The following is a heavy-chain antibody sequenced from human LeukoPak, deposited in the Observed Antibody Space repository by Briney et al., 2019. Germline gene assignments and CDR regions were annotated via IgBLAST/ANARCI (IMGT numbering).Heavy chain of an antibody. J-gene: IGHJ3*02. Sequence: SETLSLTCAVYGGSFSGYYWSWIRQPPGKGLEWIGEINHSGSTNYNPSLKSRVTISVDTSKNQFSLKLSSVTAADTAVYYCARGGYSYGKYAFDIWGQGTMVTVSS. CDR2: INHSGST. D-gene: IGHD5-18*01. CDR3: ARGGYSYGKYAFDI. CDR1: GGSFSGYY. V-gene: IGHV4-34*01.